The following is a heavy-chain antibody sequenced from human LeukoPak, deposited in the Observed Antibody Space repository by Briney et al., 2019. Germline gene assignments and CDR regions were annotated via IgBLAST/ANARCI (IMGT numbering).Heavy chain of an antibody. D-gene: IGHD1-1*01. V-gene: IGHV4-30-2*01. J-gene: IGHJ5*02. CDR2: IYRRGST. CDR1: GGSISSGGYS. CDR3: ARAYTNWFDP. Sequence: PSETLSLTCAVSGGSISSGGYSWRWLRQPPGKGREWIGYIYRRGSTYYNPSLKSRVTISVYRAKNQFSLKLSSVTAADTAVYYCARAYTNWFDPWGQGTLVTVSS.